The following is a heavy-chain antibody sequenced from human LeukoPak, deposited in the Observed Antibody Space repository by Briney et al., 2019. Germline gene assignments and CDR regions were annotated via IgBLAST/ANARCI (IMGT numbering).Heavy chain of an antibody. D-gene: IGHD6-13*01. V-gene: IGHV4-39*07. CDR1: GGSISSSSYY. Sequence: SETLSLTCTVSGGSISSSSYYWGWIRQPPGKGLEWIGSIYYSGSTYYNPSLKSRVTISVDTSKNQFSLKLSSVTAADTAVYYCASSSWFLGWFDPWGQGTLVTVSS. CDR3: ASSSWFLGWFDP. J-gene: IGHJ5*02. CDR2: IYYSGST.